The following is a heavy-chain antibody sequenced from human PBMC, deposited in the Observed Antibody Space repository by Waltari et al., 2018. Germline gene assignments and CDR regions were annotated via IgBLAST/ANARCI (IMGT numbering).Heavy chain of an antibody. J-gene: IGHJ4*02. CDR3: AKKDWGLTGTGLFDY. D-gene: IGHD1-20*01. V-gene: IGHV3-23*01. Sequence: SGGSLRLSCTTSGFTFNNYAMSWVRQAPGKGLEWVSCIGASGYSICYANSVKGRCTISRYNAKNTLFLQMNSLRVDDTAIYYCAKKDWGLTGTGLFDYWGQGTLVTVSS. CDR1: GFTFNNYA. CDR2: IGASGYSI.